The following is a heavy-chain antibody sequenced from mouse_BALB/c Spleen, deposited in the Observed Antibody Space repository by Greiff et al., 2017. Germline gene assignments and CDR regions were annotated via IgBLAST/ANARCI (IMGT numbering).Heavy chain of an antibody. CDR2: ISSGGSYT. J-gene: IGHJ1*01. CDR1: GFTFSSYT. CDR3: TRDRDWYFDV. Sequence: EVQRVESGGGLVKPGGSLKLSCAASGFTFSSYTMSWVRQTPEKRLEWVATISSGGSYTYYPDSVKGRFTISRDNAKNTLYLQMSSLKSEDTAMYYCTRDRDWYFDVWGAGTTVTVSS. V-gene: IGHV5-6-4*01.